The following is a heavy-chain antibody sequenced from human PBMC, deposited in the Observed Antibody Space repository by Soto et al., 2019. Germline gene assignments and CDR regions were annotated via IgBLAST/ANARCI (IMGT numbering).Heavy chain of an antibody. V-gene: IGHV3-53*01. D-gene: IGHD2-2*01. Sequence: PGGSLRLSCAASGFTVSSNYMSWVRQALGKGLKWVSVIYSGGSTYYADSVKGRFTISRDNSKNTLYLQMNSLRAEVTAVYYCVRFLGFCSSTSCYGVDPWSDPWGQGTLVTVSS. CDR2: IYSGGST. CDR3: VRFLGFCSSTSCYGVDPWSDP. CDR1: GFTVSSNY. J-gene: IGHJ5*02.